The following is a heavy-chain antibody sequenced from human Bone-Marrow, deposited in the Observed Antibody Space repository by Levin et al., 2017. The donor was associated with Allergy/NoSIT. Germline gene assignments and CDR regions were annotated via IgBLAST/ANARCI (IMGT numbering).Heavy chain of an antibody. V-gene: IGHV3-23*01. J-gene: IGHJ5*02. Sequence: LSLTCAASGFTFSNYAMSWVRQGPGKGLEWVSGITGSGGNTYYADSVKGRFTISRDNSKNTLYLQMNSLRAEDTAVYYCTRGGAHVNSGWFDPWGQGTLVTVSS. CDR1: GFTFSNYA. D-gene: IGHD7-27*01. CDR3: TRGGAHVNSGWFDP. CDR2: ITGSGGNT.